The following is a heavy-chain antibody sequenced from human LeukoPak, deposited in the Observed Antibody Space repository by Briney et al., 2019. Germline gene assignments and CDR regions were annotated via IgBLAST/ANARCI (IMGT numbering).Heavy chain of an antibody. V-gene: IGHV1-8*01. Sequence: ASVKGSCTASGYTFTSYDINWVRQATGQGLEWMGWMNPNSGNTGYAQKFQGRVAMTRNTSISTAYMELSSLRSEDTAVYYCARGLVSVTTLTSYYFDYWGQGTLVTVSS. D-gene: IGHD4-11*01. CDR1: GYTFTSYD. CDR3: ARGLVSVTTLTSYYFDY. J-gene: IGHJ4*02. CDR2: MNPNSGNT.